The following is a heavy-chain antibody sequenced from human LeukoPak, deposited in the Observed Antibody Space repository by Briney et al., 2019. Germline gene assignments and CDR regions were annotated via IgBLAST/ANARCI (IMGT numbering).Heavy chain of an antibody. CDR3: ARDQAGTSQPYDY. CDR1: GGTFSSYA. J-gene: IGHJ4*02. CDR2: IIPIFGTA. Sequence: SVKVPCKASGGTFSSYAISRVRQAPGQGLEWMGGIIPIFGTANYAQKFKGRVTITADESTSTAYMELSSLRPEDTAVYYCARDQAGTSQPYDYWGQGTLVTVSS. D-gene: IGHD6-13*01. V-gene: IGHV1-69*13.